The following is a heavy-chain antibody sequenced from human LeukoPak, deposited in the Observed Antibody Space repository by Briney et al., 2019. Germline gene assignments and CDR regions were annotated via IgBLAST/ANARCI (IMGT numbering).Heavy chain of an antibody. CDR3: ATDRGYYYGSGSYAAFDY. Sequence: ASVKVSCKVSGYTLTELSMHWVRQAPGKGLEWMGGFDPEDGETIYAQKFQGRVTMTEDTSTDTAYMELSSLRSEDTAVYYCATDRGYYYGSGSYAAFDYWGQGTLVTVSS. CDR2: FDPEDGET. J-gene: IGHJ4*02. V-gene: IGHV1-24*01. CDR1: GYTLTELS. D-gene: IGHD3-10*01.